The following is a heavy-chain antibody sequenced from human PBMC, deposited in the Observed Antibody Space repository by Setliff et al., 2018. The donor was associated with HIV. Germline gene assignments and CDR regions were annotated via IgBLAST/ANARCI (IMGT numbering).Heavy chain of an antibody. CDR1: GVSMTNNY. CDR3: ASEKVAWTVSDSFFEF. CDR2: VHYSGNT. J-gene: IGHJ4*02. V-gene: IGHV4-59*01. D-gene: IGHD2-15*01. Sequence: LSLTCSVSGVSMTNNYWTWIRQSPGKGLEWIGYVHYSGNTRYNPSLKGRVTISVDTSKNKFSLKLSSVTAADTAVYYCASEKVAWTVSDSFFEFWGQGVPVTVSS.